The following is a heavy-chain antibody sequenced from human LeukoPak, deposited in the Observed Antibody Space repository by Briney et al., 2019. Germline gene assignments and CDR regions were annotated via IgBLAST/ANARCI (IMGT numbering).Heavy chain of an antibody. CDR3: AKAGSASWYDY. CDR1: GFTFSNYA. D-gene: IGHD6-13*01. Sequence: GSLRLSCAASGFTFSNYAMSWVRQAPGKGLEWVSAIGVNTYYTDSVKGRFTISRDNSKNTIYLQMNSLRVEDTAVYYCAKAGSASWYDYWGQGTLVTVSS. J-gene: IGHJ4*02. V-gene: IGHV3-23*01. CDR2: IGVNT.